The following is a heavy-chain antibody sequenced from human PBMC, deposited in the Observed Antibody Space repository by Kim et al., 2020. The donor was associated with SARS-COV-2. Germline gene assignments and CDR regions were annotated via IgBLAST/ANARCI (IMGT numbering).Heavy chain of an antibody. D-gene: IGHD3-22*01. Sequence: KSRVTISVDRSKNQVSLKLSSVTAADTAVYYCARGRGGYDSSGQNNWFDPWGQGTLVTVSS. V-gene: IGHV4-30-2*01. J-gene: IGHJ5*02. CDR3: ARGRGGYDSSGQNNWFDP.